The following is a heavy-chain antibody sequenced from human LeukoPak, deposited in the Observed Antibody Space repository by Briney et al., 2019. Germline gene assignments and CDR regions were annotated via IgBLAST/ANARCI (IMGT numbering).Heavy chain of an antibody. J-gene: IGHJ4*02. CDR2: IYYSGST. V-gene: IGHV4-39*07. D-gene: IGHD2-21*02. CDR1: GGSISSSSYY. Sequence: KPSEALSLTCTVSGGSISSSSYYWGWIRQPPGKGLEWIGSIYYSGSTYYNPSLKSRVTMSVDTSKNQFSLKLSSVTAADTAVYYCAREYMVTIRLDYWGQGTPVTVSS. CDR3: AREYMVTIRLDY.